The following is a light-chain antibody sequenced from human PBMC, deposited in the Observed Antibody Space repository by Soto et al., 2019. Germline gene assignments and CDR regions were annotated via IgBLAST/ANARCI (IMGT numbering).Light chain of an antibody. Sequence: AIRMTQSPSSLSASIGDTVTIPCRASQDIGSVLAWYQQKPGTAPKVLISGASDLHGGVPSRFSGSGSRTDFTLTITHLQSEDFATYYCQHYLNYPITFGQGTRLEI. CDR3: QHYLNYPIT. CDR1: QDIGSV. J-gene: IGKJ5*01. V-gene: IGKV1-8*01. CDR2: GAS.